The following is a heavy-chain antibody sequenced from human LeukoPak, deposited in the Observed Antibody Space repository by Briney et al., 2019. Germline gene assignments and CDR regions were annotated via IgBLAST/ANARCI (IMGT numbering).Heavy chain of an antibody. Sequence: GGSLRLSCAASGLSVSTDYISWVRQAPGKGLEWVSTLYSGGNTYYAGSVKGRFTISRDNSKNTVYLEMNSLRAEDAAIYYCARGWGSFENWGQGTQVAVSS. CDR3: ARGWGSFEN. V-gene: IGHV3-53*01. J-gene: IGHJ4*02. D-gene: IGHD7-27*01. CDR2: LYSGGNT. CDR1: GLSVSTDY.